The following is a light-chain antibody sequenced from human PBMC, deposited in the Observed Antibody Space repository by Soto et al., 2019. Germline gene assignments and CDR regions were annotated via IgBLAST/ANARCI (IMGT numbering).Light chain of an antibody. CDR2: GAS. V-gene: IGKV3-15*01. CDR1: QSVSSSY. CDR3: HHYNNWPPART. Sequence: EIVLTQSPGTLSLSPGERATLSCRASQSVSSSYLAWYQQKPGQAPRLLIYGASTRATDIPARFSGSGSGTEFTLTISSLQSEDFAVYYCHHYNNWPPARTFGQGTKVDIK. J-gene: IGKJ1*01.